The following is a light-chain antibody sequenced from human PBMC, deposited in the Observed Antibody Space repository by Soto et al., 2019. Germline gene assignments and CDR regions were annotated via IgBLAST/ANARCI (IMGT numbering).Light chain of an antibody. CDR2: GAS. CDR3: QQYRSSPPRT. V-gene: IGKV3-20*01. J-gene: IGKJ1*01. CDR1: QSVSNDF. Sequence: EIVLTPSPGILSLSPGERATLSCRASQSVSNDFLACYQQKPGQAPRLLIYGASTSATDVPDRFSGSGPGADFTLSISRLEPEDFSVYYCQQYRSSPPRTLGQAAKVDIK.